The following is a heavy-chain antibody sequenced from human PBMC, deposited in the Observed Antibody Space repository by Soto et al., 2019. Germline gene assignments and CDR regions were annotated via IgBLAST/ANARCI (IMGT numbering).Heavy chain of an antibody. J-gene: IGHJ4*02. CDR1: GGSMSSYY. CDR2: VYYSGAT. Sequence: SETLSLTCTVSGGSMSSYYWYWIRQPPGKGLECIGYVYYSGATNYNPSLKSRVAISIDTSKNQFSLNVRSVTAADTAVYYCARGDNYDRNGPFDSWGKGTLVTVSS. D-gene: IGHD3-22*01. CDR3: ARGDNYDRNGPFDS. V-gene: IGHV4-59*01.